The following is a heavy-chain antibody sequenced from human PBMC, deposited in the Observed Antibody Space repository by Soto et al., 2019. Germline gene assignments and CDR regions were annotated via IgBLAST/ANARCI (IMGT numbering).Heavy chain of an antibody. CDR3: AKDAGQSVWYFDL. V-gene: IGHV3-11*06. CDR1: GFTFSDYY. J-gene: IGHJ2*01. D-gene: IGHD6-13*01. CDR2: ISSTSTYT. Sequence: QVQLVESGGGLVKPGGSLRLSFAASGFTFSDYYMYWIRQAPGKGLEWVSYISSTSTYTNFADSVKGRFTISRDNAKQSVYLHMNSLRAEDTAVYFCAKDAGQSVWYFDLWGRGTLVTVSS.